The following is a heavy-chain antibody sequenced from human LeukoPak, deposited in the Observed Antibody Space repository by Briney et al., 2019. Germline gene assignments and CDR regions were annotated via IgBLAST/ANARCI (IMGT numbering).Heavy chain of an antibody. V-gene: IGHV3-23*01. CDR1: GFTFSSYA. D-gene: IGHD2-2*01. CDR2: ISGSGGST. CDR3: AMGYCSSTSCESDESFDY. Sequence: PGRSLRLSCAASGFTFSSYAMSWVRQAPGKGLEWVSAISGSGGSTYYADSVKGRFTISRDNSKNTLYLQMNSLRAEDTAVYYCAMGYCSSTSCESDESFDYWGQGTLVTVSS. J-gene: IGHJ4*02.